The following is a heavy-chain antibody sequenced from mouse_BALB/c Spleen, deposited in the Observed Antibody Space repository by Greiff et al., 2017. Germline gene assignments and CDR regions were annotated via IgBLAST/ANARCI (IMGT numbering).Heavy chain of an antibody. D-gene: IGHD1-1*01. CDR3: ARSDYGSRGYYFDY. J-gene: IGHJ2*01. V-gene: IGHV2-9*02. Sequence: VMLVESGPGLVAPSQSLSITCTVSGFSLTSYGVHWVRQPPGKGLEWLGVIWAGGSTNYNSALMSRLSISKDNSKSQVFLKMNSLQTDDTAMYYCARSDYGSRGYYFDYWGQGTTLTVSS. CDR2: IWAGGST. CDR1: GFSLTSYG.